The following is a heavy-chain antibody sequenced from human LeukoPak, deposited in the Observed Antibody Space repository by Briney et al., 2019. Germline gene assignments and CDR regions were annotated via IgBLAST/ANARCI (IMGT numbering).Heavy chain of an antibody. CDR2: MSPDSDGT. CDR1: GNSFTGYY. D-gene: IGHD1-26*01. CDR3: ANQEGIGAPGAWFDN. J-gene: IGHJ4*02. Sequence: ASVKVSCKASGNSFTGYYVHWVRQAPGLGLEWMGWMSPDSDGTNFAQNFQGRVSTTRDTSIRTVYLELRSLRADDTAVYYCANQEGIGAPGAWFDNWGQGTLVTVSS. V-gene: IGHV1-2*02.